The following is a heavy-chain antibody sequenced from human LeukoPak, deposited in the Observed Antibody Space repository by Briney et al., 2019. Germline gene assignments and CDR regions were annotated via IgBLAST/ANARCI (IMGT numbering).Heavy chain of an antibody. J-gene: IGHJ3*02. CDR2: IFYSGST. CDR3: AKSNGYGLIDI. V-gene: IGHV4-4*02. D-gene: IGHD3-22*01. Sequence: SETLSLTCAVSRGSISSSNWWSWVRQPPGKALEWIGNIFYSGSTYYSPSLKSRVTISLDTSRNQFSLKLNSVTAADTAVYYCAKSNGYGLIDIWGQGTMVTVSS. CDR1: RGSISSSNW.